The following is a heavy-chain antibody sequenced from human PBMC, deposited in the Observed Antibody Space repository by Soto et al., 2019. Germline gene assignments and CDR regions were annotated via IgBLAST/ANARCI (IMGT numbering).Heavy chain of an antibody. CDR3: AKEVVPDY. V-gene: IGHV3-23*01. CDR1: GFTFGSHG. J-gene: IGHJ4*02. CDR2: ISGSGAST. Sequence: GGSLRLSCAASGFTFGSHGMIWVRQAPGKGLEWVSAISGSGASTYYADSVKGRFTISRDNSKNTLYLQMNSLRAEDTAVYYCAKEVVPDYWGQGTLVTVSS. D-gene: IGHD2-21*01.